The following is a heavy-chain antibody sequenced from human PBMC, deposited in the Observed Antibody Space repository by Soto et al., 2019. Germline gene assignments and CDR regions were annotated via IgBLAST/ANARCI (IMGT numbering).Heavy chain of an antibody. CDR3: ARDRTANHYMDV. Sequence: QVQVVESGGGVAQPGRSLRLTCDVSGFTFSSYGMHWVRQPPGKGLEWVALIWSSGTNKYYADSVKGRFTISKDNSKNTLYLEMNSLRAEDAAVYYCARDRTANHYMDVWGKGTTVTVSS. J-gene: IGHJ6*03. CDR2: IWSSGTNK. D-gene: IGHD2-21*02. CDR1: GFTFSSYG. V-gene: IGHV3-33*01.